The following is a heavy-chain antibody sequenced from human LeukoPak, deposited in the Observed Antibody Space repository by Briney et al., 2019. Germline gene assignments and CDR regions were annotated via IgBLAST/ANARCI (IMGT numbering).Heavy chain of an antibody. D-gene: IGHD3-22*01. Sequence: GASVKVSCKASGYTFTSYGISWVRQAPGQGLEWMGWISAYNGNTNYAQKVQGRVTMTTDTSTSTAYMELRSLRSDDTAVYYCARDSYDSSGNYLDYWGQGTLVAVSS. CDR3: ARDSYDSSGNYLDY. CDR1: GYTFTSYG. CDR2: ISAYNGNT. V-gene: IGHV1-18*01. J-gene: IGHJ4*02.